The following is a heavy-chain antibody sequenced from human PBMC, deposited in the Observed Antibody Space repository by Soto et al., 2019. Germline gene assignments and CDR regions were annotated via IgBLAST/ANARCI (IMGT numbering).Heavy chain of an antibody. J-gene: IGHJ6*02. CDR1: VGSFSDYY. Sequence: GPGPGPPSETLSLTCAVYVGSFSDYYWSWIRQPPGQGLEWIGKINHSGSTTYSPSLKSRVTISVDTSKNQFSLKLSSVTAADTAVYYCARGDGDYAMDVWGQGTTVTVSS. CDR2: INHSGST. V-gene: IGHV4-34*01. CDR3: ARGDGDYAMDV.